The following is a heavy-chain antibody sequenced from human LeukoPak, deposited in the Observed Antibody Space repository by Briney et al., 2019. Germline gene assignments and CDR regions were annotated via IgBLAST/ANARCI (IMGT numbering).Heavy chain of an antibody. D-gene: IGHD3-3*01. J-gene: IGHJ5*02. V-gene: IGHV4-34*01. CDR1: GGSFSGYY. CDR3: ARVTEYYDFWSGSQNWFDP. CDR2: INHSGST. Sequence: SETLSLTSAVYGGSFSGYYWSWIRQPPGKGLEWIGEINHSGSTNYDPSLKSRVTISVDTSKNQFSLKLSSVTAADTAVYYCARVTEYYDFWSGSQNWFDPWGQGTLVTVSS.